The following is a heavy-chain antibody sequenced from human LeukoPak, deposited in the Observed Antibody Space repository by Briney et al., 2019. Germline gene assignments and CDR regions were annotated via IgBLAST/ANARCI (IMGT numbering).Heavy chain of an antibody. D-gene: IGHD2-2*01. J-gene: IGHJ3*02. CDR3: ARGSYCSSTSCYSNDAFDI. CDR2: IYYSGST. Sequence: PSETLSLTCTVSGGSISSYYWSWIRQPPGKGLEWIGYIYYSGSTNYNPSLKSRVTISVDTSKNQFSLKLSSVTAADTAAYYCARGSYCSSTSCYSNDAFDIWGQGTMVTVSS. V-gene: IGHV4-59*01. CDR1: GGSISSYY.